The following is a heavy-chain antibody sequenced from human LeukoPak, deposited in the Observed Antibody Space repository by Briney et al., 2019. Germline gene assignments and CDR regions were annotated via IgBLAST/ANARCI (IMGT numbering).Heavy chain of an antibody. CDR3: ARDGGDKTAYYGDQFDC. V-gene: IGHV3-48*01. D-gene: IGHD3-9*01. CDR2: ISGSGFTI. CDR1: GFTLSNYS. Sequence: GGSLRLSCAVSGFTLSNYSMNWVRQAPGKGLEWISYISGSGFTIHYADSVKGRFTISRDNSKNTLYLQVNGLRPEDTAIYYCARDGGDKTAYYGDQFDCWGQGTLVTVSS. J-gene: IGHJ4*02.